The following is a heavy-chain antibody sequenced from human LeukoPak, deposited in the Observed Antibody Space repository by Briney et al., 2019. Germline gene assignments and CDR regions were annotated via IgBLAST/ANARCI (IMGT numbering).Heavy chain of an antibody. V-gene: IGHV7-4-1*02. CDR1: GYTFTSYA. J-gene: IGHJ6*02. CDR3: ARDDLYDSSGYYYYYYDMDV. D-gene: IGHD3-22*01. CDR2: INTNTGNP. Sequence: ASVKVSCKASGYTFTSYAMNWVRQAPGEGLEWMGWINTNTGNPTYAQGFTGRFVFSLDTSVSTAYLQISSLKAEDTAVYYCARDDLYDSSGYYYYYYDMDVWGQGTTVTVSS.